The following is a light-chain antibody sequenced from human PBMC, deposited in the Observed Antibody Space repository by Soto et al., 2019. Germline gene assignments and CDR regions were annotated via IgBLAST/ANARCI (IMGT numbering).Light chain of an antibody. CDR1: QSISSW. V-gene: IGKV1-5*01. CDR3: QQYNSYPYT. J-gene: IGKJ2*01. Sequence: DIQMTQSPSTLSASVGDRVTITCRASQSISSWLAWYQQKPGKAPTLLIDDASSLESGVPSRFSGSGSGTEFTLTISSLQPDDFATYYVQQYNSYPYTFGQGTKLEIK. CDR2: DAS.